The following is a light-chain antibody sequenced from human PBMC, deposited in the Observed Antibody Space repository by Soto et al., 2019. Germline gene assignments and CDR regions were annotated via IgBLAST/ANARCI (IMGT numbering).Light chain of an antibody. Sequence: QSALTQPPSVPGSPGQSVTISCTGTSSDVGSYNRVSWYQQPPGTAPKLMIYEVSNRPSGVPDRFSGSKSGNTASLTISGLQAEDEADYYCSSYTSSSTPVVFGGGTKLTVL. CDR2: EVS. V-gene: IGLV2-18*02. CDR1: SSDVGSYNR. J-gene: IGLJ2*01. CDR3: SSYTSSSTPVV.